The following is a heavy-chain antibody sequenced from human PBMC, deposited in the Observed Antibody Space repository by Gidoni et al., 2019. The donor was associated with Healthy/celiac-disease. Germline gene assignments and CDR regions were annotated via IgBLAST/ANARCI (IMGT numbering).Heavy chain of an antibody. D-gene: IGHD4-17*01. CDR3: ARGPTVYGMDV. V-gene: IGHV4-34*01. CDR1: GGSFSGYY. Sequence: QVQLQQWGAGMLKPSGTLSLNCAGYGGSFSGYYWSWIRQPQGTGLEWVGKINHSGSTNYNPSLKSRVTLSVDTSKNQFSLKLGSVTAADTAVYYCARGPTVYGMDVWGQGTTVTVSS. CDR2: INHSGST. J-gene: IGHJ6*02.